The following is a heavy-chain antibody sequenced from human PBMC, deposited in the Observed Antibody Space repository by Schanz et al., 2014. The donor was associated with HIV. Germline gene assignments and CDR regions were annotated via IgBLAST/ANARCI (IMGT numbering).Heavy chain of an antibody. CDR2: IYHSGST. J-gene: IGHJ6*02. CDR3: AREGMEQMVNIMDV. CDR1: GYSISRGGYY. V-gene: IGHV4-31*02. Sequence: QVHLQESGPGLVKPSQTLSLTCSVSGYSISRGGYYWSWIRQHPGKGLEWIGYIYHSGSTYYNPSLKTRVTISVDTSKNQFSLKLRSVTAADTAVYYCAREGMEQMVNIMDVWGQGTRVNVSS. D-gene: IGHD6-13*01.